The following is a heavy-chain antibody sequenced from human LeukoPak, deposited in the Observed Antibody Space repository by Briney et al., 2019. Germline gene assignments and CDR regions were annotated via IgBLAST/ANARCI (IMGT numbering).Heavy chain of an antibody. CDR3: ASLRSRWLQPHYFDY. CDR2: IYYSGST. Sequence: PSETLSLTCTVSGGSISSYYWSWIRQPPGKGLEWIGYIYYSGSTNYNPSLKSRVTISVDMSKNQFSLKLSSVTAADTAVYYCASLRSRWLQPHYFDYWGQGTLVTVSS. D-gene: IGHD5-24*01. CDR1: GGSISSYY. V-gene: IGHV4-59*01. J-gene: IGHJ4*02.